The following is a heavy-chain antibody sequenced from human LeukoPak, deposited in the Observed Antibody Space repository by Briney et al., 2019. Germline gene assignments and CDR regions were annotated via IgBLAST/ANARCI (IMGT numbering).Heavy chain of an antibody. Sequence: GGSLRLSCAASGFTFSSYGMHWVRQAPGKGLEWVAFIGYDGSNKYTADSARGRFTLSRDNSKGTLYLQMDSLRAEDTAVYYCAKRGGTTVTTSNFHMDVWGKGTTVTVSS. V-gene: IGHV3-30*02. D-gene: IGHD4-17*01. J-gene: IGHJ6*03. CDR1: GFTFSSYG. CDR3: AKRGGTTVTTSNFHMDV. CDR2: IGYDGSNK.